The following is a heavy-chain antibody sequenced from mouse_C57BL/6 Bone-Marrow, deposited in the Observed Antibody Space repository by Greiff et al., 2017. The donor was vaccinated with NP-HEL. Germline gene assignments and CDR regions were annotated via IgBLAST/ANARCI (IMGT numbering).Heavy chain of an antibody. V-gene: IGHV14-1*01. CDR2: IDPEDGDT. CDR3: TTDYSGSSFYWYFDV. Sequence: VQLQQSGAELVRPGASVKLSCTASGFNIKDYYMHWVKQRPEQGLEWIGRIDPEDGDTEYAPKFQGKATMTADTSSNTAYLQLSSLTSEDTAVYYCTTDYSGSSFYWYFDVWGTGTTVTVSS. D-gene: IGHD1-1*01. J-gene: IGHJ1*03. CDR1: GFNIKDYY.